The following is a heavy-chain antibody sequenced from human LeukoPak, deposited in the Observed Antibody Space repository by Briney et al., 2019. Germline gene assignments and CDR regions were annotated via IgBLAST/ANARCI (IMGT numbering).Heavy chain of an antibody. CDR1: GFTFSSYW. Sequence: GGSLRLSCGASGFTFSSYWMGWVRQAPGKGLEWVANIKEDGSEKYYVDSAKGRFTIFRDNAKNSLYLQMNSLRAEDTAVYYCARDTYRFFDYWGQGTLVTLSS. D-gene: IGHD3-16*02. CDR3: ARDTYRFFDY. V-gene: IGHV3-7*01. J-gene: IGHJ4*02. CDR2: IKEDGSEK.